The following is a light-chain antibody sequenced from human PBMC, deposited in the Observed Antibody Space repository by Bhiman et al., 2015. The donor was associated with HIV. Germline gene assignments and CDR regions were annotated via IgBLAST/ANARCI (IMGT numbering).Light chain of an antibody. CDR1: SSDVGGYNY. V-gene: IGLV2-14*03. J-gene: IGLJ3*02. CDR3: CSYAGSSPWV. CDR2: DVS. Sequence: QSALTQPASVSGSPGQSITISCTGTSSDVGGYNYVSWYQQHPGKAPKLMIYDVSQRPSGVSNRFSGSKSGNTASLTISGLQAEDEADYYCCSYAGSSPWVFGGGTKLTVL.